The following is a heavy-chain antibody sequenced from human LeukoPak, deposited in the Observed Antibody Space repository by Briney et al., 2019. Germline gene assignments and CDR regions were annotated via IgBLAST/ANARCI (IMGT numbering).Heavy chain of an antibody. V-gene: IGHV3-30*02. CDR1: GFTFSTFG. D-gene: IGHD3-10*01. Sequence: GGSLRLSCAASGFTFSTFGMNWVRQAPDKGLEWVAFIQYDDSIEYYADSVKGRFTISRDNSKNTLYLEMNSLRGDDTAVYYCAKDQGVVGSYDYWGHGTLVTVSS. CDR3: AKDQGVVGSYDY. J-gene: IGHJ4*01. CDR2: IQYDDSIE.